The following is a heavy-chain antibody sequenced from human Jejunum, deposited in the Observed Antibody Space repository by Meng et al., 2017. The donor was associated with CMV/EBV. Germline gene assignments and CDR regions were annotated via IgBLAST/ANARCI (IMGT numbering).Heavy chain of an antibody. D-gene: IGHD3-3*01. J-gene: IGHJ4*02. Sequence: SCAASGFTFSSYWMTGVRQAPGKGLGWVANIKQDGSEETYVDSVKGRFTISRDNAKNSLYLQMNSLRAEDTAVYYCARDIIRPDYWGQGTLVTVSS. V-gene: IGHV3-7*01. CDR1: GFTFSSYW. CDR2: IKQDGSEE. CDR3: ARDIIRPDY.